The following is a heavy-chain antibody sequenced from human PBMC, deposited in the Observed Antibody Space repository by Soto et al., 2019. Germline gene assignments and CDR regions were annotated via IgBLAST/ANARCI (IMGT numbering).Heavy chain of an antibody. V-gene: IGHV4-59*01. CDR1: GGSIRSYY. CDR3: ARDSYNFDD. CDR2: IYYSGST. Sequence: SETLSLTCTVSGGSIRSYYWSWIRQPPGKGLEWIGYIYYSGSTDYNPSLKSRVTMSVDTSKNQFSLKLRSVTAANTAVYYCARDSYNFDDWGQGILVTVSS. J-gene: IGHJ4*02. D-gene: IGHD5-18*01.